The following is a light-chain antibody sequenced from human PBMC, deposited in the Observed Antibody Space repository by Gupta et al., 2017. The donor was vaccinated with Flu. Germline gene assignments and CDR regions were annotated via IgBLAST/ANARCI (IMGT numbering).Light chain of an antibody. J-gene: IGLJ1*01. Sequence: QSALTQPPSASGSPGQSVTISCTGTSSDVGGDNYVSWYQQHPGKAPKLMIYEVSKRPSGVPDRFSGSKSGNTASLTVSGLQAEDEADYYCSSYAGSNNFDVFGTGTKLTVL. CDR3: SSYAGSNNFDV. CDR2: EVS. V-gene: IGLV2-8*01. CDR1: SSDVGGDNY.